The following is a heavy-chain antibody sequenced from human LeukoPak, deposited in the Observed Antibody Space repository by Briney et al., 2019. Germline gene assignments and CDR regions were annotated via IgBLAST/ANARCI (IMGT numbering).Heavy chain of an antibody. D-gene: IGHD3-10*01. Sequence: PGGSLRLSCAASGFTFSSYAIHWVRQAPGKGLEWVAVISYDGSNKYYADSVKGRFTISRDNSKNTLYLQMNSLRVEDTAVYYSARDELLLWFGELGDYWGRGTLVTVSS. CDR2: ISYDGSNK. CDR1: GFTFSSYA. CDR3: ARDELLLWFGELGDY. V-gene: IGHV3-30-3*01. J-gene: IGHJ4*02.